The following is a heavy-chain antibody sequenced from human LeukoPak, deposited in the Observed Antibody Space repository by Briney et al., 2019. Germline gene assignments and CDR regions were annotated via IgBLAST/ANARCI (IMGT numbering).Heavy chain of an antibody. CDR1: GGSISSTTYY. CDR2: IYYSGST. D-gene: IGHD6-19*01. J-gene: IGHJ4*02. CDR3: ARHGSLGSGWLY. Sequence: PSETLSLTCTVSGGSISSTTYYWGWIRQPPGKGLEWIGSIYYSGSTYYNPSLKSRVTISVGTSTNQFSLNVTSVTAADTALYYCARHGSLGSGWLYWGQGTLVTVSS. V-gene: IGHV4-39*01.